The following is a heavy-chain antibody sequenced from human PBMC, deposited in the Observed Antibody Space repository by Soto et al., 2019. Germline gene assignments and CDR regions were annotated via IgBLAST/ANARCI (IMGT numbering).Heavy chain of an antibody. J-gene: IGHJ4*02. D-gene: IGHD3-16*01. CDR1: GFVFIAYV. V-gene: IGHV3-30*19. Sequence: QVHLVESGGGVVQPGTSLRLSCATSGFVFIAYVMHWVRQAPGKGLAWVAMISHDEYYIYYADSVKGRFTISRDNSKDTLYLQMSNLKTEDTAMYYCARDPERLKFGDIDFWGQGTLVTVSS. CDR2: ISHDEYYI. CDR3: ARDPERLKFGDIDF.